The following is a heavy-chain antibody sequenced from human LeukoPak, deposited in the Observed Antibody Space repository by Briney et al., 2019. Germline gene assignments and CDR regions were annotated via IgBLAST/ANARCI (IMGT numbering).Heavy chain of an antibody. J-gene: IGHJ4*02. D-gene: IGHD1-7*01. V-gene: IGHV3-53*01. CDR3: AKEGYQTGTTSKGYYDY. CDR2: IYSGGST. CDR1: GVNVSSHY. Sequence: GGSLRLSCAASGVNVSSHYMNWVRQAPGKGLEWVSVIYSGGSTYYADSVKGRFTISRDNSKNTLNLQMNSLRAEDTATYYCAKEGYQTGTTSKGYYDYWGQGTLVTVSS.